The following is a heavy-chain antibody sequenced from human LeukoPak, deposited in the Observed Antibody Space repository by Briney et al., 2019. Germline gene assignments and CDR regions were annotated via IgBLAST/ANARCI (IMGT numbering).Heavy chain of an antibody. V-gene: IGHV4-59*12. Sequence: PSETLSLTCTVSGGSISSYYWSWIRQPPGKGLEWIGYIYYSGSTYYNPSLKSRVTISVDRSKNQFSLKLSSVTAADTAVYYCARGPLLLWFGELLFNWFDPWGQGTLVTVSS. CDR2: IYYSGST. CDR1: GGSISSYY. J-gene: IGHJ5*02. CDR3: ARGPLLLWFGELLFNWFDP. D-gene: IGHD3-10*01.